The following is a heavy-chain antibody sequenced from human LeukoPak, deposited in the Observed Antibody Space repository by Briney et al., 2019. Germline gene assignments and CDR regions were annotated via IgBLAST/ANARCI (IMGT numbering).Heavy chain of an antibody. Sequence: SGKVSCRASGGTFSSYAISWVRQAPGQGLEWMGRIIPILGIANYAQKFQGRVTITADKSTSTAYMELSSLRSEDTAVYYCARAVAAAGTDYWGQGTLVTVSS. CDR1: GGTFSSYA. D-gene: IGHD6-13*01. V-gene: IGHV1-69*04. CDR2: IIPILGIA. J-gene: IGHJ4*02. CDR3: ARAVAAAGTDY.